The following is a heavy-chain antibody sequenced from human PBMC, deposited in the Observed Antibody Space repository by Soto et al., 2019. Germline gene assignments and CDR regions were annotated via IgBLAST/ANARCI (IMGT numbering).Heavy chain of an antibody. J-gene: IGHJ6*02. D-gene: IGHD3-22*01. CDR2: IYESGRT. Sequence: SETLSLTCIVSGASISTGGYSWSWIRQPPGKGPEWIGYIYESGRTYYKPSLKSRASISMDKSRNQFSVRLTSVTAADTAVYFCTKSAPSWGYYDTSGAGGDVWGQGTTVTVSS. CDR3: TKSAPSWGYYDTSGAGGDV. V-gene: IGHV4-30-2*01. CDR1: GASISTGGYS.